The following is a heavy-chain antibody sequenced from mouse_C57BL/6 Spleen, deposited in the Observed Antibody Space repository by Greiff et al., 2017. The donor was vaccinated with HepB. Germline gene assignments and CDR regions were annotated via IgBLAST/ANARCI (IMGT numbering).Heavy chain of an antibody. J-gene: IGHJ3*01. CDR1: GYTFTSYW. CDR2: IYPSDSET. Sequence: QVQLQQPGAELVRPGSSVKLSCKASGYTFTSYWMDWVKQRPGQGLEWIGNIYPSDSETHYNQKFKDKATLTVDKSSSTAYMQLSSLTSEDSAVYCCARGTYEGYPACLVYWGQGTLVTVSA. CDR3: ARGTYEGYPACLVY. D-gene: IGHD2-3*01. V-gene: IGHV1-61*01.